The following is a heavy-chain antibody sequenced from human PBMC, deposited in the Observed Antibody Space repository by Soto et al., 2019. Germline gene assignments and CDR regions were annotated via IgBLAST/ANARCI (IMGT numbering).Heavy chain of an antibody. CDR3: ARGRTRGSGSYYPRYNWFDP. Sequence: SEPLSLTCAVYGGSFSGYYWSWISQPPGKRLEWIGEINHSGSTNYNPSLKSRVTISVDTSKNQFSLKLSSVTAADTAVYYCARGRTRGSGSYYPRYNWFDPWGQGTLVTVSS. CDR2: INHSGST. D-gene: IGHD3-10*01. V-gene: IGHV4-34*01. J-gene: IGHJ5*02. CDR1: GGSFSGYY.